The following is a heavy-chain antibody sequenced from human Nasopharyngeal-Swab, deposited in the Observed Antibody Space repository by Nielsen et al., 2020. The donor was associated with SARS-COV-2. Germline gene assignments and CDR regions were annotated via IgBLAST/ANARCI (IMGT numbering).Heavy chain of an antibody. CDR1: GFTFSSYD. D-gene: IGHD3-22*01. CDR3: ARDRYYYDRSGFPLDY. J-gene: IGHJ4*02. CDR2: ISYDGSNK. V-gene: IGHV3-30*03. Sequence: GESLKISCAASGFTFSSYDMHWVRQAPGKGLEWVAVISYDGSNKYYADSVKGRFTISRDNSKNTLYLQMNSLRAEDTAVYYCARDRYYYDRSGFPLDYWGQGTLVTVSS.